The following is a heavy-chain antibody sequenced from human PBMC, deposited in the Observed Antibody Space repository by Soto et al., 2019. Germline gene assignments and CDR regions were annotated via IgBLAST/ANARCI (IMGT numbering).Heavy chain of an antibody. D-gene: IGHD1-7*01. CDR1: GFTFSSYG. Sequence: GGSLRLSCAASGFTFSSYGMHWVRQAPGKGLEWVAVIRYDGSNKYYADSVKGRFTISRDNSKNTLYLQMNSLRAEDTAVYSCAKGNWNYFWDFDYWGQGTLVTVSS. J-gene: IGHJ4*02. CDR2: IRYDGSNK. CDR3: AKGNWNYFWDFDY. V-gene: IGHV3-33*06.